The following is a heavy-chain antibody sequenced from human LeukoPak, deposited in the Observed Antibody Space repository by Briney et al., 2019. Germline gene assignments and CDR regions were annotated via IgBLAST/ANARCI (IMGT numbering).Heavy chain of an antibody. CDR2: IYYSGST. Sequence: KPSETLSLTCTVSGGSISSNYWSWIRQPPGKGLEWIGYIYYSGSTNYNPSLKSRVTISVDTSKNQFSLKLSSVTAADTAVYYCGFGDGYNPSDYWGQGTLVTVSS. J-gene: IGHJ4*02. CDR3: GFGDGYNPSDY. V-gene: IGHV4-59*01. CDR1: GGSISSNY. D-gene: IGHD3-16*01.